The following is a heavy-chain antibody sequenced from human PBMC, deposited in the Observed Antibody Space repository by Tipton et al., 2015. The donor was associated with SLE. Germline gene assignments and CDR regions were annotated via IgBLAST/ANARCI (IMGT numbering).Heavy chain of an antibody. Sequence: TLSLTCTVSGGSIRSGSYYWSWIRQPAGKGLEWIGRIHTSGSTNYNPSLKSRVTISTDTSKNQFALKLSSVTAADTAVYYCARRGSWWYFDLWGRGTLVTVSS. CDR2: IHTSGST. CDR3: ARRGSWWYFDL. D-gene: IGHD1-26*01. V-gene: IGHV4-61*02. CDR1: GGSIRSGSYY. J-gene: IGHJ2*01.